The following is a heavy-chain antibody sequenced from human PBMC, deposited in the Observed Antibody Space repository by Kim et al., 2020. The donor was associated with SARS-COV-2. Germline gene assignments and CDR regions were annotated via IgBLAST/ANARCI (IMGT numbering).Heavy chain of an antibody. D-gene: IGHD3-10*01. V-gene: IGHV4-34*01. CDR2: INHSGST. J-gene: IGHJ5*02. CDR3: ARGGVLLWFGEYVRNNWFDP. Sequence: SETLSLTCAVYGGSFSGYYWSWIRQPPGKGLEWIGEINHSGSTNYNPSLKSRVTISVDTSKNQFSLKLSSVTAADTAVYYCARGGVLLWFGEYVRNNWFDPWGQGTLVTVSS. CDR1: GGSFSGYY.